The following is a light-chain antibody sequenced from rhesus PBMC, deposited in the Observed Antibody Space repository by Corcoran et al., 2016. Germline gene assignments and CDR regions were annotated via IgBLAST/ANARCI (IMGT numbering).Light chain of an antibody. Sequence: DVVMTQSPLSLPITPGQPASISCRSSQSLVHSNGNTYLSWYPQKPGKPPRCLIYQVSNRDSGVPDRFSGSGAGTDFTLKISRVEAEDVGGYYCGQGTNVPYSFGQGTKVEIK. CDR1: QSLVHSNGNTY. CDR3: GQGTNVPYS. CDR2: QVS. J-gene: IGKJ2*01. V-gene: IGKV2-65*01.